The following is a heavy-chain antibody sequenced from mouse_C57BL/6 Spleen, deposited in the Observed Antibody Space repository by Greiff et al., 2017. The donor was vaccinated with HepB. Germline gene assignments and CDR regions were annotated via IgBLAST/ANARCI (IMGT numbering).Heavy chain of an antibody. CDR3: ARDGDYDYDDCWFAY. CDR1: GYTFTSYW. Sequence: QVQLQQSGAELVKPGASVKMSCKASGYTFTSYWITWVKQRPGQGLEWIGDIYPGSGSTNYNEKFKSKATLTVDTSSSTAYMQLSSLTSEDSAVYYCARDGDYDYDDCWFAYWGQGTLVTVSA. CDR2: IYPGSGST. J-gene: IGHJ3*01. V-gene: IGHV1-55*01. D-gene: IGHD2-4*01.